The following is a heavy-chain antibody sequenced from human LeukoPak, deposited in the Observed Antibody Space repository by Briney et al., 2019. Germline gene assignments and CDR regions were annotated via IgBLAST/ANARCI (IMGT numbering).Heavy chain of an antibody. J-gene: IGHJ4*02. V-gene: IGHV3-11*04. CDR3: AREDDSSGYYYRY. CDR1: GFTFSDYY. Sequence: KPGGSLRLSCAASGFTFSDYYMSWIRQAPGKGQEWVSYISSSGSTIYYADSVKGRFTISRDNAKNSLYLQMNRLSAPDMAVYYCAREDDSSGYYYRYWRKGTLVTVSS. D-gene: IGHD3-22*01. CDR2: ISSSGSTI.